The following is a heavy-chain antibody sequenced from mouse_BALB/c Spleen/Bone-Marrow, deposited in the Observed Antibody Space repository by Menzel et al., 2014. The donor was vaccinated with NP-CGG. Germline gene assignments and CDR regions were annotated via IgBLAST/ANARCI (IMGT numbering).Heavy chain of an antibody. CDR3: KKDPYYNGFDY. CDR1: GFTFTSYC. V-gene: IGHV1-7*01. D-gene: IGHD1-1*01. J-gene: IGHJ2*01. Sequence: EWGEKIVKPGASVKLSCKASGFTFTSYCMHWVKQRPGQGLEWIGYINPSTGYTEYNQKFKDKATLTADKSSSTAYMQLSSLTSENSADYYCKKDPYYNGFDYWGQGTTLTVSS. CDR2: INPSTGYT.